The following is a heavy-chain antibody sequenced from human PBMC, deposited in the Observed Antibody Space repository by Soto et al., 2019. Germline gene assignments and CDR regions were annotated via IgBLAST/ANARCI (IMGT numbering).Heavy chain of an antibody. CDR2: IYYSGST. Sequence: PSETLSLTCTVSGGSISSSSYYWGWIRQPPGKGLEWIGSIYYSGSTYYNPSLKSRVTISVDTSKNQFSLKLSSVTAADTAVYYCARHNVLEWLLYRYYYYNMDVWGKGTTVTVSS. J-gene: IGHJ6*03. V-gene: IGHV4-39*01. CDR1: GGSISSSSYY. D-gene: IGHD3-3*01. CDR3: ARHNVLEWLLYRYYYYNMDV.